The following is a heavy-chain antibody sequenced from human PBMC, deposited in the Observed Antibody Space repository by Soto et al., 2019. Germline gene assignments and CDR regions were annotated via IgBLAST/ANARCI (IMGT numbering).Heavy chain of an antibody. CDR3: ATKYYDILTGYSNHYCFDY. Sequence: GASVKVSCKASGGTFSSYAISWVRQAPGQGLEWMGGIIPIFGTANYAQKFQGRVTITADKSTSTAYMELSSLRSEDTAVYYCATKYYDILTGYSNHYCFDYWGQGTLVTVSS. D-gene: IGHD3-9*01. J-gene: IGHJ4*02. CDR2: IIPIFGTA. CDR1: GGTFSSYA. V-gene: IGHV1-69*06.